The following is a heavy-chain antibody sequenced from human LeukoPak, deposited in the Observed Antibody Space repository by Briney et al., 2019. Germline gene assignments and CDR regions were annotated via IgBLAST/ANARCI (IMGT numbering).Heavy chain of an antibody. Sequence: GGSLRLSCAASGFTFSLYWMNWVRRAPGKGLEWVANIKQDGSEKDYVDSVEGRFTISRDNAKNSLYPQMNNLRVEDTAMYYCAGGTGFIIKDWGQGTLVTVSS. J-gene: IGHJ4*02. CDR2: IKQDGSEK. V-gene: IGHV3-7*03. CDR3: AGGTGFIIKD. D-gene: IGHD3-9*01. CDR1: GFTFSLYW.